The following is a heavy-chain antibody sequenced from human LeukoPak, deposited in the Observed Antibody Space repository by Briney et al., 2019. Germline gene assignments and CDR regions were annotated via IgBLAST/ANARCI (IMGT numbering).Heavy chain of an antibody. V-gene: IGHV4-59*01. CDR1: GGSISSYY. CDR2: IYYSGST. J-gene: IGHJ6*03. CDR3: ARDLRSDYYYYMDV. Sequence: SETLSLTCTVSGGSISSYYWSWIRQPPGKGLEWIGYIYYSGSTNYNPSLKSRVTISVDTPKNQFSLKLSSVTAADTAVYYCARDLRSDYYYYMDVWGKGTTVTVSS.